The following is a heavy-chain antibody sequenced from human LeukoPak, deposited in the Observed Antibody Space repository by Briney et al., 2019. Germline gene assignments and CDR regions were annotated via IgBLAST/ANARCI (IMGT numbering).Heavy chain of an antibody. CDR1: GYTFTGYY. CDR2: INPNSGDT. V-gene: IGHV1-2*02. CDR3: ARDPTVTTQDNWFDP. J-gene: IGHJ5*02. D-gene: IGHD4-17*01. Sequence: ASVKVSCKASGYTFTGYYIHWVRQAPGQGLEWVGWINPNSGDTKFAQKFQGRVTMTCDTSISTVYMKLSRLTSDDTAVYYCARDPTVTTQDNWFDPWGQGTLVTVPS.